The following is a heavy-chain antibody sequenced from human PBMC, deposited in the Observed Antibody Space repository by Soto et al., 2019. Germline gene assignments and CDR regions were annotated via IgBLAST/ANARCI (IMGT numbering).Heavy chain of an antibody. CDR1: VFIFSSYA. J-gene: IGHJ4*02. CDR3: AKDALSTSWYEFDY. D-gene: IGHD6-13*01. Sequence: PGGSLRLACASSVFIFSSYAMSWVRQAPGKGLEWVSGISNRGDSTYYADSVKGRFTISRDNSKKTLFLQMNSLRGEDTAVYYCAKDALSTSWYEFDYWGQGTLVTVS. CDR2: ISNRGDST. V-gene: IGHV3-23*01.